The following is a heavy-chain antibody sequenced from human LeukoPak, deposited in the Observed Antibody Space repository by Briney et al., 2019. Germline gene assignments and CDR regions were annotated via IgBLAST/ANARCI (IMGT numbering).Heavy chain of an antibody. CDR3: ARDSRSYSNWFDP. V-gene: IGHV1-69*13. CDR2: IIPIFGTA. J-gene: IGHJ5*02. CDR1: GGTFSSYA. D-gene: IGHD1-26*01. Sequence: SVKVSCKASGGTFSSYAISWVRQAPGQGLEWMGGIIPIFGTANYAQKFQGRVTITADESTSTAYMELSSLRSEDTAVYYCARDSRSYSNWFDPWGQGTLVTVSS.